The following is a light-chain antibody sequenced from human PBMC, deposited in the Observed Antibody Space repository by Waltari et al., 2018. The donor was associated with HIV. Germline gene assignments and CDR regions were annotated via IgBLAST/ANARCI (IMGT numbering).Light chain of an antibody. Sequence: QSALTQPPSASGSPGQSVTPSSTGSTNDIGSYDYVPWYQVHPGKAPKLVISEVTKRPSGVSDRFSGSKSANTAFLTVSGLQSEDEADYYCSSFVDRDGFYVLFGGGTRLTVL. CDR2: EVT. CDR1: TNDIGSYDY. CDR3: SSFVDRDGFYVL. V-gene: IGLV2-8*01. J-gene: IGLJ2*01.